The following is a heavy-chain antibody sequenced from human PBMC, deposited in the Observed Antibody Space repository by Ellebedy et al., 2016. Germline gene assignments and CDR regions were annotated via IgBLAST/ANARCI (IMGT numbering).Heavy chain of an antibody. J-gene: IGHJ4*02. D-gene: IGHD1/OR15-1a*01. CDR3: TRERTGSNFDY. Sequence: GESLKISCTASGFTFGDYAMSWFRQAPGKGLEWVGFIRSKAYGGTTEYAASVKGRFTISRDDSKSIAYLQMNSLKTEDTAVYYCTRERTGSNFDYWGQGTLVTVSS. CDR2: IRSKAYGGTT. CDR1: GFTFGDYA. V-gene: IGHV3-49*03.